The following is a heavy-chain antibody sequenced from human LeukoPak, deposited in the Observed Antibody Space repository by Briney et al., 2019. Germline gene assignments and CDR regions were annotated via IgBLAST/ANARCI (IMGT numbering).Heavy chain of an antibody. CDR3: ARYIVSYPHDAFDI. D-gene: IGHD1-26*01. CDR2: IHTSGST. Sequence: SQTLSLTCTVSGASISSTSYCWGWIRQPAGKGLEWIGHIHTSGSTNYNPSLKSRVTISVDTSKKQFSLKLSSVTAADTAFYYCARYIVSYPHDAFDIWGQGTMVTVSS. CDR1: GASISSTSYC. J-gene: IGHJ3*02. V-gene: IGHV4-61*09.